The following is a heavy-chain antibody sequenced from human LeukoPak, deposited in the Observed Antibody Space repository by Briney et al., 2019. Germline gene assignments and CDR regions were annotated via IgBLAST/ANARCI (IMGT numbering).Heavy chain of an antibody. D-gene: IGHD3-22*01. Sequence: SETLSLTCTVSGGSISSYYWSWIQQPPGKGLEWIGYIYYSGSTNYNPSLKSRVTISVDTSKNQFSLKLSSVTAADTAVYYCARDPSYDSSGYLDYWGQGTLVTVSS. CDR3: ARDPSYDSSGYLDY. V-gene: IGHV4-59*01. CDR1: GGSISSYY. CDR2: IYYSGST. J-gene: IGHJ4*02.